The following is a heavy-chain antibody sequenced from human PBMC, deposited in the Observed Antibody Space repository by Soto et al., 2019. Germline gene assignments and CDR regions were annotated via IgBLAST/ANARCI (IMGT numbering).Heavy chain of an antibody. J-gene: IGHJ6*02. CDR2: ILPMYRKT. V-gene: IGHV1-69*06. D-gene: IGHD1-1*01. Sequence: QVRLAQSGAEVRSPGSSVRVSCKASGATVSVYGITWVRKAPRQGLEWVGAILPMYRKTNYAQKFQGRVTIIADKSPDTVYLELSRLRSDDTDIYFCARVVQLGSNYAMDVWGQGTTVVVSS. CDR1: GATVSVYG. CDR3: ARVVQLGSNYAMDV.